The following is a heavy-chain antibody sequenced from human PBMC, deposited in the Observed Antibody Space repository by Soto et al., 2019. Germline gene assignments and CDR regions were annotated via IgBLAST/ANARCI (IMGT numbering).Heavy chain of an antibody. J-gene: IGHJ4*02. CDR1: GFTFSSYG. CDR2: ISYDGSNK. CDR3: ARDPGVVAGPPFDY. V-gene: IGHV3-30*03. D-gene: IGHD6-19*01. Sequence: GGSLRISCAACGFTFSSYGMHWVRQEPGKGLEWVAVISYDGSNKYYADSVKGRFTISRDNSKNTLYLQMNSLRAEDTAVYYCARDPGVVAGPPFDYWGQGTLLTVSS.